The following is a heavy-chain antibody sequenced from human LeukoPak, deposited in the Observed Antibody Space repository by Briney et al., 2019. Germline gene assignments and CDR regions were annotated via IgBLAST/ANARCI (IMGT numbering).Heavy chain of an antibody. CDR3: ARAEYDYVWGSYRFNYYYYMDV. CDR2: IKQDGCEK. Sequence: PGGSLRLSCAASGFTFSSYWMSWVRRAPGKGLEWVANIKQDGCEKYYVDSVKGRFTISRDNAKNSLYLQMNSLRAEDTAVYYCARAEYDYVWGSYRFNYYYYMDVWGKGTTVTISS. D-gene: IGHD3-16*02. V-gene: IGHV3-7*01. J-gene: IGHJ6*03. CDR1: GFTFSSYW.